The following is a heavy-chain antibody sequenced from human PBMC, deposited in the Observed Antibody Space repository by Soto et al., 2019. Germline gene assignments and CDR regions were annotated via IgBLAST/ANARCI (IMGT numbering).Heavy chain of an antibody. CDR3: AKEPTKHITSMHFDY. CDR1: GFTFSSYA. Sequence: EVQLLESGGGLVQPGGSLRLSCAASGFTFSSYAMSWVRQAPGKGLEWVSASSGSGGSTYYADSVKGRFTISSDNSKNKLYLKMNSLRAEDTAVYYCAKEPTKHITSMHFDYWGQGTLVTVSS. D-gene: IGHD2-21*01. V-gene: IGHV3-23*01. CDR2: SSGSGGST. J-gene: IGHJ4*02.